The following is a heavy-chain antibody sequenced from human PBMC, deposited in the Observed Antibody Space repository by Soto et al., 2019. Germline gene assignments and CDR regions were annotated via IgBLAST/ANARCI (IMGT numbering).Heavy chain of an antibody. CDR3: ARVVVAGPSYYYYYGMDV. D-gene: IGHD2-15*01. Sequence: SETLSLTCTVPGGSISSYYWSWIRQPAGKGLEWIGRIYTSGSTNYNPSLKSRVTMSVDTSKNQFSLKLSSVTAADTAVYYCARVVVAGPSYYYYYGMDVWGQGTTVTVSS. CDR2: IYTSGST. V-gene: IGHV4-4*07. CDR1: GGSISSYY. J-gene: IGHJ6*02.